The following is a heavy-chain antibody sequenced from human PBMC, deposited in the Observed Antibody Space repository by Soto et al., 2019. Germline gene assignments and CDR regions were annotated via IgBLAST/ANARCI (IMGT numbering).Heavy chain of an antibody. CDR2: ISNDESDK. J-gene: IGHJ6*02. D-gene: IGHD7-27*01. Sequence: QVQLVESGGGVVQPGRSLKLSCVASGFTFRRSGMHWVRQAPGTGLEWVAVISNDESDKYYADSVKGRFTISRDNSKNTVYLQMIRLRPQDTAVYYCAKERSYLGFYGMDVWGQVTTVTV. CDR3: AKERSYLGFYGMDV. V-gene: IGHV3-30*18. CDR1: GFTFRRSG.